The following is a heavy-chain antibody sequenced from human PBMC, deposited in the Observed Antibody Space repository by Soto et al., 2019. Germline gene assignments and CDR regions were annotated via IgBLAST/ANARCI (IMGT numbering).Heavy chain of an antibody. V-gene: IGHV3-74*01. CDR1: EFTFTDYW. J-gene: IGHJ3*01. CDR3: ARGVRGHYGVDV. D-gene: IGHD3-10*01. Sequence: EVQVVESGGGLAQPGGSLRLSCAASEFTFTDYWMHWVRQAPGKGLVWVSRIRGDGNSINYADFVSGRFTISRDNVKNTLDLQMRSLSDEDTAVYSCARGVRGHYGVDVWGEGTMVTVSS. CDR2: IRGDGNSI.